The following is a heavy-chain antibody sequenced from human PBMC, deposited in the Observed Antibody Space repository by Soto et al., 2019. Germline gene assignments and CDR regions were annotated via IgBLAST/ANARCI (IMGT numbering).Heavy chain of an antibody. J-gene: IGHJ4*02. CDR3: ATGRENTEEWLAYGLLDY. CDR1: GYTFTSYR. V-gene: IGHV1-18*01. CDR2: ISAYNGNT. D-gene: IGHD6-19*01. Sequence: QVQLVQSGAEVKKPGASVKVSCKASGYTFTSYRISWVRQAPGQGLEWMGWISAYNGNTNYAQKLQGRVTMTTDTSTSTAYMELRSLRSDDTAVYYCATGRENTEEWLAYGLLDYWGQGTLVTVSS.